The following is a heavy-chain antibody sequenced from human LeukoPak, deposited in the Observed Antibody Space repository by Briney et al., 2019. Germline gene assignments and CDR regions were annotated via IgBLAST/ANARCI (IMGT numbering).Heavy chain of an antibody. J-gene: IGHJ4*02. CDR2: IYYSGST. CDR1: GGSISSYY. Sequence: SETLSLTCTVSGGSISSYYWSWIRQPPGKGLEWIGYIYYSGSTNYNPSLKSRVTISVDTSNNQFSLKLSSVTAADTAVYYCAGFGAASSHFDYWGQGTLVTVSS. D-gene: IGHD3-10*01. CDR3: AGFGAASSHFDY. V-gene: IGHV4-59*01.